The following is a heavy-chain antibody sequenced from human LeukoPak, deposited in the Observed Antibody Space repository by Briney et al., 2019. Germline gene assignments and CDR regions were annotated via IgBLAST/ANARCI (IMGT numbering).Heavy chain of an antibody. D-gene: IGHD6-13*01. CDR2: IYHSGST. J-gene: IGHJ5*02. CDR1: GGSISSGGYS. Sequence: SETLSLTCAVSGGSISSGGYSWSWIRRPPGKGLEWIGYIYHSGSTYYNPSLKSRVTISVDRSKNQFSLKLSSVTAADTAVYYCARGPSSSWYWFDPWGQGTLVTVSS. V-gene: IGHV4-30-2*01. CDR3: ARGPSSSWYWFDP.